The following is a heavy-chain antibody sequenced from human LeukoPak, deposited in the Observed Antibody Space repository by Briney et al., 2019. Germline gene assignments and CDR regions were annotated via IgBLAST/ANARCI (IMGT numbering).Heavy chain of an antibody. CDR2: ISTSSSYI. CDR1: GFTFNRYN. V-gene: IGHV3-21*01. CDR3: ARDNDNLTGYQARFDY. Sequence: GGSLRLSCAASGFTFNRYNMNWVRRAPGKGLEWVSYISTSSSYIYYADSVRGRFTISRDNAKNSLYLQMNSLRAEDTAMYYCARDNDNLTGYQARFDYWGQGTLVTVSS. D-gene: IGHD3-9*01. J-gene: IGHJ4*02.